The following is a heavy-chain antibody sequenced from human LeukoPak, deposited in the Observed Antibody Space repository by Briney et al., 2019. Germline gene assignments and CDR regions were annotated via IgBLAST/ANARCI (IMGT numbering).Heavy chain of an antibody. CDR2: IKQDGSKK. V-gene: IGHV3-7*05. CDR3: ATSRTLDH. Sequence: TGGSLRLSCAAAGFTFSSYWMNWVRQAPGQGLEWVATIKQDGSKKYYVYSLKGRFTISRDNAKNSLYVQMNNLRAEDTAVYYCATSRTLDHWGQGTLVIVSS. D-gene: IGHD3-9*01. J-gene: IGHJ1*01. CDR1: GFTFSSYW.